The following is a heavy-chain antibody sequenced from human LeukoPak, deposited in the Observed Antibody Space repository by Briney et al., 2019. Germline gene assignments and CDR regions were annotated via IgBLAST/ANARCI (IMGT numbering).Heavy chain of an antibody. D-gene: IGHD2-21*02. J-gene: IGHJ4*02. Sequence: SETLSLTCSVTGDSFSGSTSDWAWIRQPPGKGLEWIGNIYYRGSTRYSSSVESRVTISFDTPRNHLSLRLYSVTAADTAVYYCARVGVRTYCGSGCYSDYFDTWGQGTLVTVSS. V-gene: IGHV4-39*07. CDR1: GDSFSGSTSD. CDR2: IYYRGST. CDR3: ARVGVRTYCGSGCYSDYFDT.